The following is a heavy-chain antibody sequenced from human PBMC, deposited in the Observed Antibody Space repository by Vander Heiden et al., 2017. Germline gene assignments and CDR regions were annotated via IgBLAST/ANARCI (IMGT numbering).Heavy chain of an antibody. CDR1: GFTFPSYA. CDR2: ISGSGGST. D-gene: IGHD3-10*01. CDR3: AKNLVLWFGEFLGGYGMDV. V-gene: IGHV3-23*01. J-gene: IGHJ6*02. Sequence: EVQLLESGGGLVQPGGALSLPSDASGFTFPSYALGWVRQAPGKGLEWVSAISGSGGSTYYADSVKGRFTISRDNSKNTLYLQMNSLRAEDTAVYYCAKNLVLWFGEFLGGYGMDVWGQGTTVTVSS.